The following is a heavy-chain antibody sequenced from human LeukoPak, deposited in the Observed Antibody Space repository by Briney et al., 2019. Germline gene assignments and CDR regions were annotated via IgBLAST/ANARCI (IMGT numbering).Heavy chain of an antibody. Sequence: GGSLRLSCSASGLTFSRRWMSWVRQTPGKGLEWVANIKEDGSQKYYADSVMGRFTISRDNAENSPYLQLNSLRAEDTAMYYCAGDRGYLQFDYWGQGTLVTVSS. D-gene: IGHD3-10*01. CDR2: IKEDGSQK. CDR3: AGDRGYLQFDY. V-gene: IGHV3-7*03. CDR1: GLTFSRRW. J-gene: IGHJ4*02.